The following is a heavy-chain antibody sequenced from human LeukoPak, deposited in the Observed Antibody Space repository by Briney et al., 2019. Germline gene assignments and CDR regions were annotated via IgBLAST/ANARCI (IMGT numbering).Heavy chain of an antibody. Sequence: GGSLRLSCASSVFTFSNDGISSVRQAPGKGLEWVSFIDTSGRYVYYGDSVKGRFTISRDNAKNLLFLQMNGLRAEDTALYYCCRGGRITLLRGFAMSEGFDIWGQGAMVAVSS. V-gene: IGHV3-21*06. CDR2: IDTSGRYV. CDR1: VFTFSNDG. D-gene: IGHD3-10*01. CDR3: CRGGRITLLRGFAMSEGFDI. J-gene: IGHJ3*02.